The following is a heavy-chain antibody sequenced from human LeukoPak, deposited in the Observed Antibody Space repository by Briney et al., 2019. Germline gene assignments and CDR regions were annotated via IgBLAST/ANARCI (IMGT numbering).Heavy chain of an antibody. Sequence: GGSLRPSCAASGFTFSSYAMHWVRQAPGKGLEWVAVISYDGSNKYYADSVKGRFTISRDNSKNTLYLQMNSLRAEDTAVYYCARDPSSGYYLYFDYWGQGTLVTVSS. CDR1: GFTFSSYA. CDR3: ARDPSSGYYLYFDY. J-gene: IGHJ4*02. V-gene: IGHV3-30-3*01. CDR2: ISYDGSNK. D-gene: IGHD3-22*01.